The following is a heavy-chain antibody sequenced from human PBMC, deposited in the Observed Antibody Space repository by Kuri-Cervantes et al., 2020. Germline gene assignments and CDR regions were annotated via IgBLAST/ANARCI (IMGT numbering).Heavy chain of an antibody. CDR3: ASGRRDGYSFYYYYAMDV. CDR2: ISYDGSNK. J-gene: IGHJ6*02. CDR1: GFTFSSYA. V-gene: IGHV3-30-3*01. D-gene: IGHD5-24*01. Sequence: GESLKISCAASGFTFSSYAMHWVRQAPGKGLEWVAVISYDGSNKYYADSVKGRFTISRDNSKNTLYLQMNSLRAEDTAVYYCASGRRDGYSFYYYYAMDVWGQGTTVTVSS.